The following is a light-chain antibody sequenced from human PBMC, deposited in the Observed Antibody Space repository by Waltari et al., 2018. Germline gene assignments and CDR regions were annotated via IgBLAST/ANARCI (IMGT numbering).Light chain of an antibody. CDR3: QQYYATPYS. V-gene: IGKV4-1*01. CDR1: QRLLYSSRNKNY. Sequence: VMTQSPDSLAVSLGARATNNCTSSQRLLYSSRNKNYLAWYQQKPGQPPKLLIYWASAREAGVPDRISGSGSGTDFTLTISSLQAEDVAVYYCQQYYATPYSFGQGTKVEIK. J-gene: IGKJ2*03. CDR2: WAS.